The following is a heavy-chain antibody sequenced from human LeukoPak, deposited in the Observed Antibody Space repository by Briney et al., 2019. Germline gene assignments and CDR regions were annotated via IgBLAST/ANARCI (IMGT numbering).Heavy chain of an antibody. V-gene: IGHV3-48*02. CDR1: GFTFSSFS. Sequence: GGSLRLSCAASGFTFSSFSMNWVRQAPGKGLEWVSHIPSGSDPIYYADSVKGRFTISRDTAKNSLFLQMNSLRDDDTAVYFCARDLHFAFDYWGRGTLVTVSS. J-gene: IGHJ4*02. CDR2: IPSGSDPI. CDR3: ARDLHFAFDY.